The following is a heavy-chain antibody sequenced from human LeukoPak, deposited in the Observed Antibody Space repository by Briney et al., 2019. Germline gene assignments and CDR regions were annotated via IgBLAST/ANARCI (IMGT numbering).Heavy chain of an antibody. V-gene: IGHV3-23*01. D-gene: IGHD2-2*02. J-gene: IGHJ5*02. CDR1: GFTFSSYA. CDR3: AKEAGVDCSSTSCYRALRWFDP. CDR2: ISGSGGST. Sequence: PGGSLRLSCAASGFTFSSYAMSWVRQAPGKGLEWVSAISGSGGSTYYADSVKGRFTISRDNSKNTLYLQMNSLRAEDTAVYYCAKEAGVDCSSTSCYRALRWFDPWGQGTLVTVSS.